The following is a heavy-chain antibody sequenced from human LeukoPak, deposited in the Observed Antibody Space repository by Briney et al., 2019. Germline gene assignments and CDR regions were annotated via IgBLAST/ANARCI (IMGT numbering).Heavy chain of an antibody. CDR2: IGWNSVAR. V-gene: IGHV3-9*01. D-gene: IGHD6-13*01. CDR1: GFTFNDYA. Sequence: GGSLRLSCAASGFTFNDYAMHWVRQAPGKGLEWVSGIGWNSVARVYADSVRGRFTISRDNAKNSLYPQMNSLRPEDTALYYCTKGARKGIGAAGDGYDVWGQGTMVTVSS. J-gene: IGHJ3*01. CDR3: TKGARKGIGAAGDGYDV.